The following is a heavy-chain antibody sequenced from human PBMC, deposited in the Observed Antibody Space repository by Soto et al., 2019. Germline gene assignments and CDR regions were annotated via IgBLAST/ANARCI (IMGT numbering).Heavy chain of an antibody. CDR1: GFTFSSYA. CDR2: ISGSGGST. J-gene: IGHJ4*02. D-gene: IGHD2-2*01. Sequence: EVQLLESGGGLVQPGGSLRLSCAASGFTFSSYAMSWVRQAPGKGLEWVSAISGSGGSTYYADSVKGRFTISRDNSKNTLYLQMNSLRAEDTAVYYCAKDPDIVVVPAAMPYYFDYWGQGTPVTVSS. V-gene: IGHV3-23*01. CDR3: AKDPDIVVVPAAMPYYFDY.